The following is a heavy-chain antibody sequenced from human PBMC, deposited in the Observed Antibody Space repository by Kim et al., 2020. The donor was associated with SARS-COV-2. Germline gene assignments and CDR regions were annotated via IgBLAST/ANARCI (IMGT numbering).Heavy chain of an antibody. J-gene: IGHJ4*02. Sequence: DSVKGRFTISRANTKNTIYLQMSSLRADDTAVYYCAKARGAGAWGQYYFDYWGQGTLVTVSS. V-gene: IGHV3-23*01. D-gene: IGHD1-26*01. CDR3: AKARGAGAWGQYYFDY.